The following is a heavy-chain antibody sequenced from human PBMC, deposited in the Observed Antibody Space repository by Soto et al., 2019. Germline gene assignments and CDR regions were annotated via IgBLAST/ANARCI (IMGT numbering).Heavy chain of an antibody. CDR3: ERENGHPGHNYAMDV. V-gene: IGHV3-11*01. CDR1: GFSFSAYY. CDR2: ISFNGDVT. D-gene: IGHD2-8*01. J-gene: IGHJ6*02. Sequence: PGGSLRLSCAASGFSFSAYYMSWIRQAPGKGLEWVSYISFNGDVTRYSDSVEGRFTVSRDNAKKSLYLQMNSLRVEDTAVYYCERENGHPGHNYAMDVWGQGTTVTVSS.